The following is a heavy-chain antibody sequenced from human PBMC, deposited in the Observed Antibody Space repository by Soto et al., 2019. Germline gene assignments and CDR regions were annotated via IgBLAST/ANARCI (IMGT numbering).Heavy chain of an antibody. J-gene: IGHJ4*02. D-gene: IGHD2-15*01. CDR2: ISNSGST. V-gene: IGHV4-39*01. CDR3: ARQGDCSGSSCYGY. CDR1: GGSISSSRYY. Sequence: PSETLSLTCTVSGGSISSSRYYWGCIRQPPGKGLEWIGSISNSGSTYYNPSLKSRVTISVDTSKNQFSLRLNSVTAADTAVFYCARQGDCSGSSCYGYWGQGTLVTVSS.